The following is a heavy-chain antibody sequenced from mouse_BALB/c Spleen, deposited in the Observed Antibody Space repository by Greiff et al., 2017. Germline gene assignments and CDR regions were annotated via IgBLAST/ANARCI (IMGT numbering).Heavy chain of an antibody. J-gene: IGHJ4*01. CDR2: INPSSGGT. CDR1: GYTFTSYY. Sequence: QVQLQQSGAELVKPGASVKLSCKASGYTFTSYYMYWVKQRPGQGLEWIGEINPSSGGTNFNEKFKSKATLTVDKSSSTAYMQLSSLTSEDSAVYYCTRSRDYDSAMDYWGQGTSVTVSS. CDR3: TRSRDYDSAMDY. V-gene: IGHV1S81*02. D-gene: IGHD2-4*01.